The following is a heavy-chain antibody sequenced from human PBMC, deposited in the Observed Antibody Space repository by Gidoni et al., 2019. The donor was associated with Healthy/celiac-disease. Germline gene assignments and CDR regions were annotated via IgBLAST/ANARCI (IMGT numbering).Heavy chain of an antibody. Sequence: QIQLLQSGAAVKKPGASVKVSCTASGYTFTTYSISWVRQAPGQGLEWMGWISAYNGNTNYAQKLQGRVTMTTDTSTSTAYMELRSLRSDDTAVYYCARVCGGDCLDAFDIWGQGTMVTVSS. CDR1: GYTFTTYS. V-gene: IGHV1-18*01. J-gene: IGHJ3*02. CDR3: ARVCGGDCLDAFDI. D-gene: IGHD2-21*02. CDR2: ISAYNGNT.